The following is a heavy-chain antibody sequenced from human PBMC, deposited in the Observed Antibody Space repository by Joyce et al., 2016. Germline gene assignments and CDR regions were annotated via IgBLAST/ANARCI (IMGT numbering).Heavy chain of an antibody. V-gene: IGHV3-53*01. CDR1: GFTVSGKY. CDR3: SSQYQHRYYNYGMDV. J-gene: IGHJ6*02. D-gene: IGHD3-3*02. Sequence: EVQLVESGGGLIQPGGSLRLSCAASGFTVSGKYMSWVRQATGKGLGWVSVIYSGGKTYYADAVKGRFSNSGDKYKNALDLQVNSLSAEDTAVYYCSSQYQHRYYNYGMDVWGQGTTVTVSS. CDR2: IYSGGKT.